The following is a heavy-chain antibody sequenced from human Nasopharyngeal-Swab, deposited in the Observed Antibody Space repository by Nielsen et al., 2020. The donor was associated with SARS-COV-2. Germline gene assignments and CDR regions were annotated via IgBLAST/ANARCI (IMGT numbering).Heavy chain of an antibody. Sequence: ASVKVSCKVSGYIFKSYVIHWMRQAPGQGLEWMGWINPYNGNTDSGQQHQDRVTITTDTSTGTAYMDLGSLRSDDTAIYYCARGRVSYSSSSALAYWGQGTLVSVSS. CDR2: INPYNGNT. V-gene: IGHV1-18*04. CDR1: GYIFKSYV. J-gene: IGHJ4*02. D-gene: IGHD6-6*01. CDR3: ARGRVSYSSSSALAY.